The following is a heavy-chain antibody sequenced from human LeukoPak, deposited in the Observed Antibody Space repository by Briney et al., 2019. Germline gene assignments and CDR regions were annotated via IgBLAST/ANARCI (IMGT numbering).Heavy chain of an antibody. Sequence: KTSETLSLTCAVYGGSFSGYCWSWIRQPPGKGLEWIGEINHSGSTNYNPSLKSRVTISVDTSKNQFSLKLSSVTAADTAVYYCATTGYSSGWYLGYWGQGTLVTVSS. CDR3: ATTGYSSGWYLGY. V-gene: IGHV4-34*01. J-gene: IGHJ4*02. D-gene: IGHD6-19*01. CDR1: GGSFSGYC. CDR2: INHSGST.